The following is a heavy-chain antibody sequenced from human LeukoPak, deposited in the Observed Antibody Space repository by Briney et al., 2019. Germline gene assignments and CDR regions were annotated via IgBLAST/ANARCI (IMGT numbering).Heavy chain of an antibody. Sequence: PSETLSLTCAVYGGSFSGYYWSWIRQPPGKGLEWIGEIYHSGSTNYNPSLKSRVTISVDTSKNQFSLKLSSVTAADTAVYYCARRPGIAVAEYYFDYWGQGTLVTVSS. CDR2: IYHSGST. CDR1: GGSFSGYY. J-gene: IGHJ4*02. V-gene: IGHV4-34*01. D-gene: IGHD6-19*01. CDR3: ARRPGIAVAEYYFDY.